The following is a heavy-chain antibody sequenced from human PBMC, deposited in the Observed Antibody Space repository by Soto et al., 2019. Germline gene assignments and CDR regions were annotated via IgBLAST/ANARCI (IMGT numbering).Heavy chain of an antibody. CDR2: IRNKDRGYTT. CDR1: GSSFNDHY. J-gene: IGHJ5*02. CDR3: SDLGTWFDP. V-gene: IGHV3-72*01. Sequence: EEQLAESGGGLVQPGGSLRLSCAGSGSSFNDHYIDWVRQAPGKGLEWIGQIRNKDRGYTTEYAASVRGRFTISRDDSSNSLYLHMTSLKTEDTAVYYCSDLGTWFDPWGQGTLVTVSS.